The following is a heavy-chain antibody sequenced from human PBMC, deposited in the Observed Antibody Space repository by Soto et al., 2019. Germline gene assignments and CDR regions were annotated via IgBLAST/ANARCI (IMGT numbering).Heavy chain of an antibody. Sequence: EVQLVESGGALVKPGGSLRLSCVSSGFTFSSAWMSWVRPAPGKGLEWVARVKSSSDGGAIHYAAPVKGRFTISRDDAGGMLYLQMNGLKNEDSAVYYCTDFARWGQGTSVTVSS. CDR1: GFTFSSAW. D-gene: IGHD6-6*01. V-gene: IGHV3-15*02. J-gene: IGHJ4*02. CDR3: TDFAR. CDR2: VKSSSDGGAI.